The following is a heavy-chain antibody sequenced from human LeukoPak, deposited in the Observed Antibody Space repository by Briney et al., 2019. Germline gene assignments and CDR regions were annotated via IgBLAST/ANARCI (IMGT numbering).Heavy chain of an antibody. J-gene: IGHJ4*02. Sequence: PGGFLRLSCAASGFTFSSYAMSWVRQAPGKGLEWVSGISGSGVSTYYADSVKGRFTISRDNSKNTLYLQMNSLRAEDTALYYCAKGSSSGWSGDYFDYWGQGTLVTVSS. V-gene: IGHV3-23*01. CDR1: GFTFSSYA. D-gene: IGHD6-19*01. CDR3: AKGSSSGWSGDYFDY. CDR2: ISGSGVST.